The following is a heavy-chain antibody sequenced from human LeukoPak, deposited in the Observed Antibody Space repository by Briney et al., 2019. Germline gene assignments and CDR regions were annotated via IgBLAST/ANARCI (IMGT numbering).Heavy chain of an antibody. V-gene: IGHV3-74*01. J-gene: IGHJ4*02. D-gene: IGHD1-14*01. Sequence: GSLRLSCAASGFPFNSFWMHWVRQAPGRGLVWVSDMNEYSTTIRYADSVKGRFTISRDNAKSILYLQMNNLRAEDTAMYFCARGGVNPVDHWGQGTLVTVSS. CDR2: MNEYSTTI. CDR3: ARGGVNPVDH. CDR1: GFPFNSFW.